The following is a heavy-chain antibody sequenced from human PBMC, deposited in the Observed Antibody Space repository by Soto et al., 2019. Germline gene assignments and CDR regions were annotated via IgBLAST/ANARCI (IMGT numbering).Heavy chain of an antibody. Sequence: PGGSLRLSCAASGFTFSSYAMSWVRQAPGKGLEWVSAISGSGGSTYYADSVKGRFTISRDNSKNTLYLQMNSLRAEDTAVYYCAKDTRWHRGPYYFDYWGQGTLVTVSS. J-gene: IGHJ4*02. D-gene: IGHD2-15*01. CDR3: AKDTRWHRGPYYFDY. CDR1: GFTFSSYA. CDR2: ISGSGGST. V-gene: IGHV3-23*01.